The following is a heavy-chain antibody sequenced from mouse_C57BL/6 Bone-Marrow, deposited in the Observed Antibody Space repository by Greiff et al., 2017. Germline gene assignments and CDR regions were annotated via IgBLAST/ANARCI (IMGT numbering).Heavy chain of an antibody. Sequence: EVMLVESGGGLVKPGGSLKLSCAASGFTFSSYAMSWVRQTPEKRLEWVATISDGGSYTYYPDNVKGRFTISRDNAKNNLYLQMSHLKSEDTAMYYCAREGWLGFAYWGQGTLVTVSA. CDR1: GFTFSSYA. CDR2: ISDGGSYT. J-gene: IGHJ3*01. CDR3: AREGWLGFAY. D-gene: IGHD2-3*01. V-gene: IGHV5-4*01.